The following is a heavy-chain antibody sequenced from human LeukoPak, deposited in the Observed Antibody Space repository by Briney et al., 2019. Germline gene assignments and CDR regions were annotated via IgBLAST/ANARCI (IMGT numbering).Heavy chain of an antibody. CDR2: ISDSGST. Sequence: PSETLSLTCVVSGGSLSTHHWSWIRQSPGRGLEWIGYISDSGSTNYDPSLKSRVTISVDTSKNQFSLMLSSVTAADTAVYYCARGYDSSAYYPFNYWGQGTLVTVSS. V-gene: IGHV4-59*11. CDR1: GGSLSTHH. J-gene: IGHJ4*02. CDR3: ARGYDSSAYYPFNY. D-gene: IGHD3-22*01.